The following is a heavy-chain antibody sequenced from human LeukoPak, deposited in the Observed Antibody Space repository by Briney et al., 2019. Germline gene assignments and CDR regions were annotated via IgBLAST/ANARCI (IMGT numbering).Heavy chain of an antibody. CDR2: IHSSGST. D-gene: IGHD3-9*01. V-gene: IGHV4-59*11. CDR3: ARDPGDTDWYNFDF. CDR1: GGSLSGHF. J-gene: IGHJ4*02. Sequence: PSETQSLTCTVSGGSLSGHFWSWFRRPPGKGLENIGYIHSSGSTNYNPSYKSRVTVSLEMSKNQFSLSLSSVTAADTAVYYCARDPGDTDWYNFDFWGQGILVTVSS.